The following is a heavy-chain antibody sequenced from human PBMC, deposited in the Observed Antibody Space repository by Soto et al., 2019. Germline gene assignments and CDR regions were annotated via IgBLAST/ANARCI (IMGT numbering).Heavy chain of an antibody. CDR2: IYYSGST. J-gene: IGHJ4*02. Sequence: QLQLQESGPGLVKPSETLSLTCTVSGGSISSSSYYWGWIRQPPGKGLEWIGSIYYSGSTYYNPSLKSRVTISVDTSKNQFSLKLSSVTAADTAVYYCARLVVISIGDYWGQGTLVTVSS. CDR1: GGSISSSSYY. CDR3: ARLVVISIGDY. V-gene: IGHV4-39*01. D-gene: IGHD3-22*01.